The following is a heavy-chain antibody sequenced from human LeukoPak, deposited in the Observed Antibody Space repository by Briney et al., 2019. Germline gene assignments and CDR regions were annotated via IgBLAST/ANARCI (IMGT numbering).Heavy chain of an antibody. J-gene: IGHJ4*02. D-gene: IGHD3-16*02. CDR1: GFTFSSYA. V-gene: IGHV3-48*01. CDR3: ARVGVRFDY. Sequence: PGGALRLSCAASGFTFSSYAMSWVRQAPGKGLEWVSYISSSSSTIYYADSVKGRFTISRDNAKNSLYLQMNSLRAEDTAVYCCARVGVRFDYWGQGTLVTVSS. CDR2: ISSSSSTI.